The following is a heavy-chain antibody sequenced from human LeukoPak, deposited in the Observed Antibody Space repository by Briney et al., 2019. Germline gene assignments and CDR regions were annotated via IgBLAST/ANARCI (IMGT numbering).Heavy chain of an antibody. J-gene: IGHJ5*02. D-gene: IGHD2-15*01. CDR3: ARVGSFVVVVAAALLHQRWFDP. V-gene: IGHV1-18*01. CDR1: GYTFTSYG. CDR2: ISAYNGNT. Sequence: ASVTVSCKASGYTFTSYGISWVRQAPGQGLEWMGWISAYNGNTNYAQRLQGRVTMTTDTSTSTAYMELRSLRSDDTAVYYWARVGSFVVVVAAALLHQRWFDPWGQGTLVTVSS.